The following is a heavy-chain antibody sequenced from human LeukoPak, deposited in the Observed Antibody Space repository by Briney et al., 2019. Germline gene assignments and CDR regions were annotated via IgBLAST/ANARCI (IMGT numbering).Heavy chain of an antibody. CDR1: GFTISDYW. V-gene: IGHV3-7*01. CDR3: AREKSSLDY. J-gene: IGHJ4*02. Sequence: PGGSLRLSCAASGFTISDYWMSWVRQAPGKGLEWVANIKEDGSEKNYVDSAKGRFTISRDNAKNSLYLQMNNLRAEDTAVYYCAREKSSLDYWGQGTLVTVSS. CDR2: IKEDGSEK. D-gene: IGHD6-13*01.